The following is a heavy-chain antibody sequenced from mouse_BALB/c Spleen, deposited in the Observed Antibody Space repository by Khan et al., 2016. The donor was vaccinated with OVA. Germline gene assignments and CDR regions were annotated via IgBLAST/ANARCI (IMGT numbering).Heavy chain of an antibody. Sequence: QVQLKQSGPGLVQPSQSLSITCTVTDFSLSTYGIHWVRQSPGKGLEWLGVIWSGGSTDYNAAFISRLSISKDNSKSQVFFKMYSLQLDETAINYCTRVYYRYDRDFDVWGAGTTVTVAS. CDR2: IWSGGST. V-gene: IGHV2-4-1*01. D-gene: IGHD2-14*01. CDR1: DFSLSTYG. CDR3: TRVYYRYDRDFDV. J-gene: IGHJ1*01.